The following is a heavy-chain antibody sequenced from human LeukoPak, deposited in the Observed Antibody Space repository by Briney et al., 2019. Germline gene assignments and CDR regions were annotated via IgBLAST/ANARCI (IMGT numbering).Heavy chain of an antibody. D-gene: IGHD6-6*01. CDR2: INHSGST. Sequence: SETLSLTCAVYGGSFSGYYWSWIRQPPGKGLEWIGEINHSGSTNYNPSLKSRVTISVDTSKNQFSLKLSSVTAADTAVYYCASVRVYGMDVWGQGTTVTVSS. J-gene: IGHJ6*02. V-gene: IGHV4-34*01. CDR3: ASVRVYGMDV. CDR1: GGSFSGYY.